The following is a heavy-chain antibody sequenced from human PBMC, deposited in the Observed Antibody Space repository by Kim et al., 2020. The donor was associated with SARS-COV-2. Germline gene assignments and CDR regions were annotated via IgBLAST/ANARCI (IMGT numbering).Heavy chain of an antibody. J-gene: IGHJ6*02. CDR1: GFTFSRYG. Sequence: GGSLRLSCAASGFTFSRYGMHWVRQAPGKGLEWVAVISYDGSNKYYADSVKGRFTISRDNSKNTLYLQMNSLRAEDTAVYYCAKDQMYYYDSSGYYGYYYYGMDVWGQGTTVTVSS. D-gene: IGHD3-22*01. V-gene: IGHV3-30*18. CDR3: AKDQMYYYDSSGYYGYYYYGMDV. CDR2: ISYDGSNK.